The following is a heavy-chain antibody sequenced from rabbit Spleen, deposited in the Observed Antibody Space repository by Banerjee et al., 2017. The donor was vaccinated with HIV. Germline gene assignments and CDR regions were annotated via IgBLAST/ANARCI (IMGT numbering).Heavy chain of an antibody. CDR3: ARSYYAYPRATRLHL. J-gene: IGHJ3*01. V-gene: IGHV1S43*01. CDR2: IGTGSGST. D-gene: IGHD6-1*01. Sequence: QSLEESGGGLVKPGGTLTLTCTASGFDFSSSYYMCWVRQAPGKGLEWIGCIGTGSGSTYYASWVNGRFTISRNTNQNTVTLQMNILTAADTATYFCARSYYAYPRATRLHLWGPGTLVTVS. CDR1: GFDFSSSYY.